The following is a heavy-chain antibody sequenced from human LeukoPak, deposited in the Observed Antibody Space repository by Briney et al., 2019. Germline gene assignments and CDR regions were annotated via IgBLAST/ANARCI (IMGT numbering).Heavy chain of an antibody. V-gene: IGHV4-38-2*02. J-gene: IGHJ4*02. Sequence: PSETLSLTCAVSGYSISSGYYWGWIRQPPGKGLEWIGSISHTGSASSNPSLKSRVTISLDTSKNQFSLKLTSVTATDTAVYYCARDLGLGGDSDYWGQGTLVTVSS. CDR2: ISHTGSA. CDR1: GYSISSGYY. CDR3: ARDLGLGGDSDY. D-gene: IGHD4-23*01.